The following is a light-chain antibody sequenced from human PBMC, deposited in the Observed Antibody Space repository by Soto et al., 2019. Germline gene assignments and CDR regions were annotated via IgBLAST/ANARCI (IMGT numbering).Light chain of an antibody. CDR2: VAS. Sequence: DIQMTQSPSSLSASVGDRVTITCRASQSISTHLNWYQQQSGKAPNLLNYVASSWQGGVPSRFSGTLSGADFPLSFSSLDREDFATYDWLQSYSTPWTFGQGTKVEIK. J-gene: IGKJ1*01. CDR3: LQSYSTPWT. CDR1: QSISTH. V-gene: IGKV1-39*01.